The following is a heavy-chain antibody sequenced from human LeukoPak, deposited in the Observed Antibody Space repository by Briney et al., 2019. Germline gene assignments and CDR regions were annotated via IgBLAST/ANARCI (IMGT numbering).Heavy chain of an antibody. CDR3: ARRSYGDYVSYFDY. D-gene: IGHD4-17*01. J-gene: IGHJ4*02. CDR1: GGSISSSSYY. V-gene: IGHV4-39*01. Sequence: NTSETLSLTSTVSGGSISSSSYYWGWIRQPPGKGLEWIGSIYYSGSTYYNPSLKSRVTISVDTSKNQFSLKLSSVTAADTAVYYCARRSYGDYVSYFDYWGQGTLVTVSS. CDR2: IYYSGST.